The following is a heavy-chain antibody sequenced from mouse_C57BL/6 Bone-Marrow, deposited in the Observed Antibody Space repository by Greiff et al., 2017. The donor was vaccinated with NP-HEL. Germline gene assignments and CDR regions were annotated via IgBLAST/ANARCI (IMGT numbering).Heavy chain of an antibody. Sequence: VQLQQSGAELVRPGASVKMSCKASGYTFTSYTMHWVKQRPGQGLEWIGYINPSSGYTKYNQKFKDKATLTADKSSSTAYLQLSSLTSEDSAGYYCARAYCGYGYFDVWGRGTTVTVSS. CDR1: GYTFTSYT. CDR2: INPSSGYT. CDR3: ARAYCGYGYFDV. D-gene: IGHD2-10*01. J-gene: IGHJ1*03. V-gene: IGHV1-4*01.